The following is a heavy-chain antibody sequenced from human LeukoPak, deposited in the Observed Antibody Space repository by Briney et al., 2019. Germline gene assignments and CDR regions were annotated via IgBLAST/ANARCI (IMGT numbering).Heavy chain of an antibody. D-gene: IGHD6-13*01. CDR1: GFTFDDYA. CDR3: ARDLYSSSWYLYYYYYGMDV. J-gene: IGHJ6*02. Sequence: GGSLRLSCAASGFTFDDYAMHWVRQAPGKGLEWVAVIWYDGSNKYYADSVKGRFTISRDNSKNALYLQMNSLRAEDTAVYYCARDLYSSSWYLYYYYYGMDVWGQGTTVTVSS. V-gene: IGHV3-33*08. CDR2: IWYDGSNK.